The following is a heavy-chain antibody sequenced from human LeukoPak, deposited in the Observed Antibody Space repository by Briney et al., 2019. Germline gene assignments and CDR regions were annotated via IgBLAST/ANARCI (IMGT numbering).Heavy chain of an antibody. CDR2: ISGSGGST. CDR3: ANHALAARPPYYYYYYMDV. CDR1: GFTFSSYA. Sequence: PGGSLRLSCVASGFTFSSYAMSWVRQAPGKGLEWVSAISGSGGSTYYADSVKGRFTISRDNSKNTLYLQMNSLRAEDTAVYYCANHALAARPPYYYYYYMDVWGKGTTVTVSS. J-gene: IGHJ6*03. D-gene: IGHD6-6*01. V-gene: IGHV3-23*01.